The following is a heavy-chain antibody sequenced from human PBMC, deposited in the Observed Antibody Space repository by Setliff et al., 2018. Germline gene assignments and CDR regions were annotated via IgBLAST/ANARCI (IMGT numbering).Heavy chain of an antibody. V-gene: IGHV1-18*01. D-gene: IGHD3-16*02. CDR1: GYIFSSYG. Sequence: ASVKVSCKASGYIFSSYGISWVRQAPGQGLQWMGWISSYNTDITNYAERFQGRITMTTDTSTTTAYMELRSLRSDDTAVYYCARDPLYRENLSRVFDFWGQGTMVTVSS. J-gene: IGHJ3*01. CDR3: ARDPLYRENLSRVFDF. CDR2: ISSYNTDIT.